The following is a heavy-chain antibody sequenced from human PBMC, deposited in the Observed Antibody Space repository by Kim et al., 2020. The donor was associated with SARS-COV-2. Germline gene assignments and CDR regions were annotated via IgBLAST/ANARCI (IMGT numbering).Heavy chain of an antibody. CDR2: NGDT. CDR3: ARGASVPS. V-gene: IGHV1-3*01. J-gene: IGHJ5*02. Sequence: NGDTKYSQQRQGRVIITRDTSANTAYMELSSLKSEDTAIYYCARGASVPSWGQGTLVTVSS.